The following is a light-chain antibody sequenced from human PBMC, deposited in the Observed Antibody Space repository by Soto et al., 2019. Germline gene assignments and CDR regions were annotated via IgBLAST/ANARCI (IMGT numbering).Light chain of an antibody. CDR1: SSNIGSNT. CDR2: SNN. Sequence: QAVRTQPPSASGTPGQRVTISCSGSSSNIGSNTVNWYQQLPGTAPKLLIYSNNQRPSGVPDRFSCSKSGTSASLAISGLQSEDEADYYCAAWDDSLNGHVFGTGTKVTVL. V-gene: IGLV1-44*01. CDR3: AAWDDSLNGHV. J-gene: IGLJ1*01.